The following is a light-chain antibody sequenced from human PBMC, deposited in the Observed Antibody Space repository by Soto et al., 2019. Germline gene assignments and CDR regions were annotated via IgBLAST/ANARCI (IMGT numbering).Light chain of an antibody. CDR2: EVT. Sequence: QSALTQPASVSGSPGQSITISCTGTSSDVGAYNFVSWYQHHPGRDPKLIIYEVTIRPSGVSNRFSGSKSGKTASLTISGLQAEDKADYYCSSYTTSAPYVFGSGTKVTVL. CDR3: SSYTTSAPYV. CDR1: SSDVGAYNF. V-gene: IGLV2-14*01. J-gene: IGLJ1*01.